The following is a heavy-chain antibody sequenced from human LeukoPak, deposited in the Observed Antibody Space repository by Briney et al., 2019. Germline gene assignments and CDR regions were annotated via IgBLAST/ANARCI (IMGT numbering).Heavy chain of an antibody. V-gene: IGHV1-18*01. D-gene: IGHD6-19*01. J-gene: IGHJ5*02. CDR1: GYTFTSYG. CDR2: ISANDGNT. Sequence: GASVKVSCKASGYTFTSYGISWVRQAPGQGLEWMGWISANDGNTDYPQKLQGRVTMTTDTSTSTAYMELRSLRSEDTAVYYCARSQWLVKDWFDPWGQGTLVTVSS. CDR3: ARSQWLVKDWFDP.